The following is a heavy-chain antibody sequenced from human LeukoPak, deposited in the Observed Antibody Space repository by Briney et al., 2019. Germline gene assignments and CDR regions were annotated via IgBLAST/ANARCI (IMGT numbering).Heavy chain of an antibody. CDR3: ARDPSRYDLDY. CDR2: ISSSSNYI. V-gene: IGHV3-21*01. CDR1: GFTFSSYS. J-gene: IGHJ4*02. D-gene: IGHD5-12*01. Sequence: GGSLRLSCAASGFTFSSYSLNWVRQAPGKGLEWVSSISSSSNYIYYADSVKGRFTISRDNAKNSLFLQMNSLRAEDTAVYYCARDPSRYDLDYWGQGTLVTVSS.